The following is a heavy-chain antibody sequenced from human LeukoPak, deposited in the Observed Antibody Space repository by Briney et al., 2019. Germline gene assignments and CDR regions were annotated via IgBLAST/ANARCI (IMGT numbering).Heavy chain of an antibody. Sequence: ASVKVSCKASGYTFTGYYMHWVRQAPGQGLEWMGWINPNSGGTNYAQKFQGRVTMTRDTSISTAYMELSSLRSEDTAVYYCARAWGYGSGSYYNNWGQGTLVTVSS. D-gene: IGHD3-10*01. CDR3: ARAWGYGSGSYYNN. CDR2: INPNSGGT. V-gene: IGHV1-2*02. J-gene: IGHJ4*02. CDR1: GYTFTGYY.